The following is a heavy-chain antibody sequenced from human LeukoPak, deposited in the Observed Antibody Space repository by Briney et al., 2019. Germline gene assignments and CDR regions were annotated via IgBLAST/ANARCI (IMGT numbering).Heavy chain of an antibody. CDR1: GGSISDNY. CDR3: ARDWTTSGIFDY. Sequence: SETLSLTCTVSGGSISDNYWSWIRQPPGKGLEWIGYIYYSGSTNYNPSLKSRVTISVDTSKNQFSLKLSSVTAADTAVYYCARDWTTSGIFDYWGQGTLVTVSS. J-gene: IGHJ4*02. V-gene: IGHV4-59*01. CDR2: IYYSGST. D-gene: IGHD3/OR15-3a*01.